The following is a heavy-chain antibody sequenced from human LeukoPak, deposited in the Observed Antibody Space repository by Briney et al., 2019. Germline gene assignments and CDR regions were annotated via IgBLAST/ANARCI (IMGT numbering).Heavy chain of an antibody. V-gene: IGHV1-69*13. CDR3: ASHYSSGWYLLAFDI. J-gene: IGHJ3*02. CDR2: IIPIFGTA. CDR1: GGTFSSYA. D-gene: IGHD6-19*01. Sequence: SVKVSCKASGGTFSSYASSWVRQAPGQGLEWMGGIIPIFGTANYAQKFQGRVTITADESTSPAYMELSSLRSEDTAVYYCASHYSSGWYLLAFDIWGQGTMVTVSS.